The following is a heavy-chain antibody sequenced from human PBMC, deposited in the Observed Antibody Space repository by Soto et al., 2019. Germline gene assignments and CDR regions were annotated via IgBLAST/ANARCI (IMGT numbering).Heavy chain of an antibody. Sequence: PGGSLRLSCAASGFTFSSYSMNWVRQAPGKGLEWVSSISSSSSYIYYADSVKGRFTISRDNAKNSLYLQMNSLRAEDTAVYYCARATYYYANYQLNDYWGQGTLVTVSS. J-gene: IGHJ4*02. CDR3: ARATYYYANYQLNDY. CDR1: GFTFSSYS. CDR2: ISSSSSYI. D-gene: IGHD3-10*01. V-gene: IGHV3-21*01.